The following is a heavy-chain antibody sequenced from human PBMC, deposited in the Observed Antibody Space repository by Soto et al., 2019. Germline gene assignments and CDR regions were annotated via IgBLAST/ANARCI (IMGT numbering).Heavy chain of an antibody. V-gene: IGHV3-33*01. CDR3: ARAYGDWRYFDY. J-gene: IGHJ4*02. D-gene: IGHD4-17*01. Sequence: QVYLVESGGGVVQRGTSLRLSCAASGFTFSSYGMHWVRQTPGKGLDWVAVIWYDGSNKYYADSVKGRFTISRDNSKNTLYLQVNSLRVEDTAVYYCARAYGDWRYFDYWGQGTLVTVSS. CDR2: IWYDGSNK. CDR1: GFTFSSYG.